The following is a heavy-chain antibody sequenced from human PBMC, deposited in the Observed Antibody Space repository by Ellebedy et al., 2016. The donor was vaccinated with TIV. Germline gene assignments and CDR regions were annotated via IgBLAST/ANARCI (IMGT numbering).Heavy chain of an antibody. J-gene: IGHJ4*02. CDR2: ISYDGSNK. CDR1: GFTFSSYA. D-gene: IGHD5-24*01. V-gene: IGHV3-30-3*01. CDR3: ARSVEMATLIGY. Sequence: GESLKISXAASGFTFSSYAMHWVRQAPGKGLEWVAVISYDGSNKYYADSVKGRFTISRDNSKNTLYLQMNSLRAEDTAVYYCARSVEMATLIGYWGQGTQVTVSS.